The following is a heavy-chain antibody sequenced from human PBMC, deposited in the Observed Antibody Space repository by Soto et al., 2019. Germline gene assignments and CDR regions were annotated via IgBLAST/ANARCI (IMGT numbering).Heavy chain of an antibody. CDR2: ISASSGNT. V-gene: IGHV1-18*04. CDR3: ARSTRAIVAAQGTPDN. Sequence: QVQLVQSGGEVKKPGASVKVSCKASGYTFSTFGITWLRQAPGQGLEWMGWISASSGNTNYAQKLQGRVTLTTDKSTTTANMELRSLTSDDSAGYCCARSTRAIVAAQGTPDNWGQGTLITVSS. CDR1: GYTFSTFG. J-gene: IGHJ4*02. D-gene: IGHD5-12*01.